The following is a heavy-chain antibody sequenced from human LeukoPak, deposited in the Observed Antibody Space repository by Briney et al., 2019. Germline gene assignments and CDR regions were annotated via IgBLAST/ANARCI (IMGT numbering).Heavy chain of an antibody. CDR1: GYTFTGYY. CDR2: INPISGGT. Sequence: ASVKVSCKASGYTFTGYYMHWVRQAPGQGLEWMGWINPISGGTNYAQKFQGRVTMTRDTSISTAYMELSRLRSDDTAVYYCARDSGPDAFDIWGQGTMVTVSS. J-gene: IGHJ3*02. V-gene: IGHV1-2*02. CDR3: ARDSGPDAFDI. D-gene: IGHD2-15*01.